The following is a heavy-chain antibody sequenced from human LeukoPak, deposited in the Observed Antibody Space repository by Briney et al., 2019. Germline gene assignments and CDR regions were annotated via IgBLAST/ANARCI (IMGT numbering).Heavy chain of an antibody. J-gene: IGHJ5*02. CDR1: GGSFSGYY. V-gene: IGHV4-34*01. CDR2: INHSGST. D-gene: IGHD6-13*01. Sequence: SETLSLTCAVYGGSFSGYYWSWIRQPPGKGLEWIGEINHSGSTNYNPSLKSRVTISVDTSKNQFSLKLSSVTAADTAVYYCARRAAPYSSSWAFDPWGQGTLVTVSS. CDR3: ARRAAPYSSSWAFDP.